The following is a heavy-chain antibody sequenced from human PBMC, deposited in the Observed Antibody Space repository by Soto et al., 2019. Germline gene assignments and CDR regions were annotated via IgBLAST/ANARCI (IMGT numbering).Heavy chain of an antibody. CDR1: GFTFSSYA. CDR2: ISGSGGST. V-gene: IGHV3-23*01. CDR3: AKSRAGYYDSSGYPFPFDY. D-gene: IGHD3-22*01. J-gene: IGHJ4*02. Sequence: PGGSLRLSCAASGFTFSSYAMSWVRQAPGKGLEWVSAISGSGGSTYYADSVKGRFTISRDNSKNTLYLQMNSLRAEDTAVYYCAKSRAGYYDSSGYPFPFDYWGQGTLVTVSS.